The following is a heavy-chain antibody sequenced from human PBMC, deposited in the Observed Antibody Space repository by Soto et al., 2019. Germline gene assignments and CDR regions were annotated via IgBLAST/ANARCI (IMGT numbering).Heavy chain of an antibody. V-gene: IGHV3-15*01. D-gene: IGHD2-8*01. CDR3: TTEEYYDAFDI. J-gene: IGHJ3*02. Sequence: LRLSCAASGFTFSNAWMSWVRQAPGKGLEWVGRIKSKTDGGTTDYAAPVKGRFTISRDDSKNTLYLQMNSLKTEDTAVYYCTTEEYYDAFDIWGQGTMVTVSS. CDR1: GFTFSNAW. CDR2: IKSKTDGGTT.